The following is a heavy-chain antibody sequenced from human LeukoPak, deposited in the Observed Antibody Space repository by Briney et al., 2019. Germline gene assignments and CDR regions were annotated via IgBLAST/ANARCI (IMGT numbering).Heavy chain of an antibody. D-gene: IGHD3-10*01. CDR3: ASGSYYNLFDY. V-gene: IGHV5-51*01. Sequence: GESLKISCKGSGYIFTSYWIGWVRQMPGKGLEWMGIIYPGDSDTRYSPSFQCQVTISADKSISTAYLQWSSLKASDTAMYCCASGSYYNLFDYWGQGTLVTVSS. J-gene: IGHJ4*02. CDR2: IYPGDSDT. CDR1: GYIFTSYW.